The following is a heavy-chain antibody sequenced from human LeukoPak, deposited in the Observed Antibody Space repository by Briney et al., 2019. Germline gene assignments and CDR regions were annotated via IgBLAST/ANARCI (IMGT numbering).Heavy chain of an antibody. D-gene: IGHD3-22*01. J-gene: IGHJ4*02. Sequence: SVKVSCKASGGTFSSYAISWVRQAPGQGLEWMGGIIPICGTANYAQKFQGRVTITTDESTSTPYMELSSLRSEETAVYYCASQPYYYDSSGYSRAEDYWGQGTLVTVSS. V-gene: IGHV1-69*05. CDR3: ASQPYYYDSSGYSRAEDY. CDR2: IIPICGTA. CDR1: GGTFSSYA.